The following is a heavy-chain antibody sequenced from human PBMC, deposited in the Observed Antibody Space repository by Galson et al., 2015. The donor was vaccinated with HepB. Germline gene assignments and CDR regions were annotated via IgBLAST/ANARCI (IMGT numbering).Heavy chain of an antibody. CDR3: ATQGPASGDAFDI. D-gene: IGHD3-10*01. CDR1: GGTFSSYA. CDR2: IIPILGIA. J-gene: IGHJ3*02. V-gene: IGHV1-69*04. Sequence: SVKVSCKASGGTFSSYAISWVRQAPGQGLEWMGRIIPILGIANYAQKFQGRVTITADKSTSTAYMELSSLRSEDTAVYYGATQGPASGDAFDIWGQGTMVTVSS.